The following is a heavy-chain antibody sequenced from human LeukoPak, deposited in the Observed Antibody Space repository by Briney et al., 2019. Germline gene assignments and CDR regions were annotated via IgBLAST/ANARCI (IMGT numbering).Heavy chain of an antibody. V-gene: IGHV4-34*01. Sequence: PSETLSLTCAVYGGSFSGSSWSWIRQPPGKGLEWLGEINHSGSTNSTPSPKCRVTISVDSTKNQFSLKLSSVTAADTVVYYCARGRRYSYVLDYWGQGTLVTVSS. CDR1: GGSFSGSS. D-gene: IGHD5-18*01. CDR3: ARGRRYSYVLDY. CDR2: INHSGST. J-gene: IGHJ4*02.